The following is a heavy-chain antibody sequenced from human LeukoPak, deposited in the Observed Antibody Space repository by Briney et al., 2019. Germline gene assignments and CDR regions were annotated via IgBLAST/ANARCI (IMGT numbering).Heavy chain of an antibody. Sequence: ASVKVSCKTAGYTFTSHGISWVRQAPGQGLEWMGWISAYSGDTKFAQKFQGRVTMTTETSTSTAYMELRSLRFDDTAVYYCARDKDAFDIWGQGTMVTVSS. CDR1: GYTFTSHG. CDR3: ARDKDAFDI. V-gene: IGHV1-18*01. CDR2: ISAYSGDT. J-gene: IGHJ3*02.